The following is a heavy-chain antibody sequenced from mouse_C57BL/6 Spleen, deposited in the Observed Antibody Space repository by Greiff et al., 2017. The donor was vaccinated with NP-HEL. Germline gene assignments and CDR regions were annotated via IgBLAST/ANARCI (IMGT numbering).Heavy chain of an antibody. J-gene: IGHJ1*03. Sequence: QVQLQQPGAELVMPGASVKLSCKASGYTFTSYWMHWVKQRPGQGLEWIGEIDPSDSYTNYNQKFKGKSTLTVDKSSSTAYMQLSSLTSYDSAVYYCAVRFYYYGSSPYWYFDVWGTGTTVTVSS. CDR2: IDPSDSYT. CDR1: GYTFTSYW. CDR3: AVRFYYYGSSPYWYFDV. V-gene: IGHV1-69*01. D-gene: IGHD1-1*01.